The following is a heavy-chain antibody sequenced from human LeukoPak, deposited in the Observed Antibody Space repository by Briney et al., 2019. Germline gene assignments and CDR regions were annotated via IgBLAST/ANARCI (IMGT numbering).Heavy chain of an antibody. Sequence: GGSLRLSCAASGFTFSSAWMSWVRQAPGQGLEWVGRIKSKTDGGTTDYAAPVKGRFTISRDDSEDTLYVQMNSLKTEDTAVYYCTTVGSSGCDNWGQGTLVTVSS. V-gene: IGHV3-15*01. CDR3: TTVGSSGCDN. J-gene: IGHJ4*02. CDR2: IKSKTDGGTT. CDR1: GFTFSSAW. D-gene: IGHD6-19*01.